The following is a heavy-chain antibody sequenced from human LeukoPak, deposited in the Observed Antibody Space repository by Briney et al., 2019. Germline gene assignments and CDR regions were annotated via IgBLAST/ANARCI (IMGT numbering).Heavy chain of an antibody. CDR3: AKTQGYYDA. D-gene: IGHD2-15*01. Sequence: GGSLRLSCTASGFTFANYAINWVRQAPGKGLEWVSLLSGGSAVTQFADFVKGRFTISRDNSKNTLYLQMNSLRADDTAVYYCAKTQGYYDAWGQGALVTVSS. V-gene: IGHV3-23*01. CDR1: GFTFANYA. CDR2: LSGGSAVT. J-gene: IGHJ5*02.